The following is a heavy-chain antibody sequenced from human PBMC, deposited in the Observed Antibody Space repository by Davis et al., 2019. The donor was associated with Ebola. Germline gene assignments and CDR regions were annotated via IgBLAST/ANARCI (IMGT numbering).Heavy chain of an antibody. CDR2: ISGSGGST. CDR1: GFTFSDYY. J-gene: IGHJ6*02. V-gene: IGHV3-23*01. Sequence: PGGSLRLSCAASGFTFSDYYMSWIRQAPGKGLEWVSAISGSGGSTYYADSVKGRFTISRDNSKNTLYLQMNSLRAEDTAVYYCAKDRGGRGPYYYGMDVWGQGTTVTVSS. D-gene: IGHD3-10*01. CDR3: AKDRGGRGPYYYGMDV.